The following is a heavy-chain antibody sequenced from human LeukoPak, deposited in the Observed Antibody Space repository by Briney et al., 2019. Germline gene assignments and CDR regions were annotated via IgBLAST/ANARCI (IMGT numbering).Heavy chain of an antibody. J-gene: IGHJ3*02. CDR3: AKEYCGGDCYSSAFDI. CDR1: GFTFSSYG. D-gene: IGHD2-21*02. CDR2: ISGSGGST. Sequence: GGSLRLSCAASGFTFSSYGMSWVRQAPGKGLEWVSAISGSGGSTYYADSVKGRFTISRDNSKNTLYLQMNSLRAEDTAVYYYAKEYCGGDCYSSAFDIWGQGTMVTVSS. V-gene: IGHV3-23*01.